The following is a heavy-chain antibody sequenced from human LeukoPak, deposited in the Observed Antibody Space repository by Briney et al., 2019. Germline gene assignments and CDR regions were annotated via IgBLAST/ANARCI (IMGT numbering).Heavy chain of an antibody. CDR2: INLDGNGR. CDR1: GFFFSNYW. J-gene: IGHJ4*02. V-gene: IGHV3-7*03. D-gene: IGHD1-26*01. CDR3: AINSEKPY. Sequence: GESLRLSCAASGFFFSNYWMSWVRQAQGKGLEWVANINLDGNGRFYVDSVKGRFTISRDNNKKSVYLQMNSLRAEDTAVYYCAINSEKPYWGQGTLVTVSS.